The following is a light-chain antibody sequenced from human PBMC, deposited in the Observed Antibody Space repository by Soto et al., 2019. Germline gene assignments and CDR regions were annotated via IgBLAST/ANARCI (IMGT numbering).Light chain of an antibody. CDR1: QGIFDY. J-gene: IGKJ5*01. Sequence: IRMTQSPSSLAASTGDRVTITCRASQGIFDYLAWFQQRPGQAPKSLIYAASSLQTGVPSTFSGSGSGTNFTLTISNLQPEDFATYYCQQYNSYPITFGQGTRREIK. CDR2: AAS. V-gene: IGKV1-16*01. CDR3: QQYNSYPIT.